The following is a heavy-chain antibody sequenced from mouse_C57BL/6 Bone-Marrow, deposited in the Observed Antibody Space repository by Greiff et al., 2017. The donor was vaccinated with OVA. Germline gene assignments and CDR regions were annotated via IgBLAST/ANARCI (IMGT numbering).Heavy chain of an antibody. CDR2: IHPNSGST. CDR1: GYTFTSYW. J-gene: IGHJ4*01. D-gene: IGHD1-1*01. CDR3: ARSYSGSRPLAMEY. Sequence: QVQLKQPGAELVKPGASVKLSCKASGYTFTSYWMHWVKQRPGQGLEWIGMIHPNSGSTNYTAKFTSKATLTVDKSSSPAYMQLCRLSSEDSAGYYCARSYSGSRPLAMEYRGQGDSVT. V-gene: IGHV1-64*01.